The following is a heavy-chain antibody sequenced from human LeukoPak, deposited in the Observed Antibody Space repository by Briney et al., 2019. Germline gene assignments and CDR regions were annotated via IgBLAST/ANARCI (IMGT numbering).Heavy chain of an antibody. D-gene: IGHD6-13*01. J-gene: IGHJ4*02. V-gene: IGHV3-21*04. CDR2: ISSSSSYI. Sequence: GGSLRLSCAASGFTFSSYSMNWVRQAPGKGLEWVSSISSSSSYIYYADSVKGRFTISRDNAKNSLYLQMNSLRSEDTAVYYCARSDDGYSSSWDIDYWGQGTLVTVSS. CDR3: ARSDDGYSSSWDIDY. CDR1: GFTFSSYS.